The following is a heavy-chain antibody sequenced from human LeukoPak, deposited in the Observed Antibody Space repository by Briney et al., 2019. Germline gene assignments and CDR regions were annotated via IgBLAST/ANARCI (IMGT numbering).Heavy chain of an antibody. D-gene: IGHD3-10*01. CDR3: AKQRGSGSYQRAFFDY. CDR2: IHYSGGST. CDR1: GFTFTNYA. J-gene: IGHJ4*02. V-gene: IGHV3-23*01. Sequence: PGGSLRLSCAASGFTFTNYAMSWVRQAPGKGLEWVSSIHYSGGSTYYADSVKGRFTISRDNSKNTLYLQMNSLRAEDTAVYYCAKQRGSGSYQRAFFDYWGQGTLVTVSS.